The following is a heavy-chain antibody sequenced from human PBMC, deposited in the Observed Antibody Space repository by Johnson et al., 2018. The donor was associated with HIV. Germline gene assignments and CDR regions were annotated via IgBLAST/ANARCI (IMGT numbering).Heavy chain of an antibody. CDR3: ARWVVAARSFGAFAI. Sequence: QVQLVESGGGVVQPGRSLRLSCAASGFTFSSYGMHWVRQAPGKGLEWVAFISYDGYNKFYADSVKGRFTFSRDNSKNTLYLQMNSLRADDTAVYYCARWVVAARSFGAFAIWGQGTMVTVSS. J-gene: IGHJ3*02. CDR2: ISYDGYNK. V-gene: IGHV3-30*03. CDR1: GFTFSSYG. D-gene: IGHD6-6*01.